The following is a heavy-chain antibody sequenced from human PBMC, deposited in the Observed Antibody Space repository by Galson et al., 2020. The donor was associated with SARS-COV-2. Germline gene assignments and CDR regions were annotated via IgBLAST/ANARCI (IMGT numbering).Heavy chain of an antibody. V-gene: IGHV4-61*02. CDR1: GASISNGRFY. CDR2: IHTSGYT. Sequence: SETLSLTCTVSGASISNGRFYWSWIRQPAGKGLEWIGRIHTSGYTNYNSSLKSRVTISVDTSKNQFSLMLTSVTAADTAVYYCARETGYCESSGYFEGNYYFDYWGQGTLVTVSS. CDR3: ARETGYCESSGYFEGNYYFDY. D-gene: IGHD3-22*01. J-gene: IGHJ4*02.